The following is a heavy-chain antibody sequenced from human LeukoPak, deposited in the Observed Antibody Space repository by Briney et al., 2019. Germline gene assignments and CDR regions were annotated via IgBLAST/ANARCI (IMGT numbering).Heavy chain of an antibody. J-gene: IGHJ4*02. CDR1: GYRFTTYW. D-gene: IGHD2-2*01. CDR2: IYPGDSDT. V-gene: IGHV5-51*01. Sequence: GESLKISCKGSGYRFTTYWIGWVRQMPGKGLEWMGIIYPGDSDTRYSPSFQGQVTISADKSISTAYLQWSSLKASDTAMYYCATHQGYCSSTSCPYGYWGQGTLVTVSS. CDR3: ATHQGYCSSTSCPYGY.